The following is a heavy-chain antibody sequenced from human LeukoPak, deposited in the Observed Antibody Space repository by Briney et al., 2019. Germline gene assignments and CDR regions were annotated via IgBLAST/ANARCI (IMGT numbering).Heavy chain of an antibody. CDR2: FDPEDGET. CDR1: GYTLTELS. Sequence: ASVKVSCKVSGYTLTELSMHWVRQAPGKGLEWMGGFDPEDGETIYAQKFQGRVTMTEDTSTDTAYMELSSLRSEDTAVYYCAALADYYDSSGYYNWYFDYWGQGTLVTVPS. D-gene: IGHD3-22*01. CDR3: AALADYYDSSGYYNWYFDY. V-gene: IGHV1-24*01. J-gene: IGHJ4*02.